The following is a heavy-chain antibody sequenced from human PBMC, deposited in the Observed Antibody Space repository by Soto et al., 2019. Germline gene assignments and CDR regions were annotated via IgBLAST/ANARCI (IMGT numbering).Heavy chain of an antibody. V-gene: IGHV3-33*01. CDR1: GFTFSSYG. CDR2: IWYDGSNK. D-gene: IGHD3-3*01. Sequence: GGSLRLSCAASGFTFSSYGMHWVRQAPGKGLEWVAVIWYDGSNKYYADSVKGRFTISRDNSKNTLYLQMNSLRAEDTAVYYCAREVLEWLPHNWFDPWGQGTLVTVSS. CDR3: AREVLEWLPHNWFDP. J-gene: IGHJ5*02.